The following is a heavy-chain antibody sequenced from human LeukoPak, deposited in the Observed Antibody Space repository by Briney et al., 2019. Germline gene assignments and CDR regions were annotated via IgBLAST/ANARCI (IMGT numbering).Heavy chain of an antibody. D-gene: IGHD3-10*01. CDR3: ARGRFGLLWFGELER. CDR1: GDTFSRYA. CDR2: IIPVLSTA. J-gene: IGHJ4*02. Sequence: GSSVKVSCKASGDTFSRYAISWVRQAPGQRLEWMGGIIPVLSTANYAQKFQDRVTITADESTSTAYMELSSLRSEDTAMYYCARGRFGLLWFGELERWGQGTLVTVSS. V-gene: IGHV1-69*01.